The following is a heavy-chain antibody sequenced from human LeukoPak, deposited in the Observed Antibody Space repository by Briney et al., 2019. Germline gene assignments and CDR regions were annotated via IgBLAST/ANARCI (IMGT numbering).Heavy chain of an antibody. Sequence: SETLSLTCTVSVGSISTYYRNWIRQPPGKGLEWIGYIYYTGSTSYNPSLKSRVTMSRDASKNQFFLEANYVTAADTAVYSCARGGHYWPQWWFDPWGRGTLVSVSS. V-gene: IGHV4-59*01. CDR2: IYYTGST. D-gene: IGHD1-26*01. CDR3: ARGGHYWPQWWFDP. CDR1: VGSISTYY. J-gene: IGHJ5*02.